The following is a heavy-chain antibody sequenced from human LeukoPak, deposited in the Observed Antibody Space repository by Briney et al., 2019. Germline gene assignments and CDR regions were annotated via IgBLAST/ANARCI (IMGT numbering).Heavy chain of an antibody. D-gene: IGHD6-19*01. J-gene: IGHJ5*02. CDR1: SGSISSYY. CDR2: IYYSGST. V-gene: IGHV4-39*01. Sequence: RPSETLSLTCTVSSGSISSYYWSWIRQPPGKGLGGIGSIYYSGSTYYNPSLKSRVTISVDTSKNQFSLKLSSVTAADTAVYYCARHPQWLVRGWFDPWGQGTLVTVSS. CDR3: ARHPQWLVRGWFDP.